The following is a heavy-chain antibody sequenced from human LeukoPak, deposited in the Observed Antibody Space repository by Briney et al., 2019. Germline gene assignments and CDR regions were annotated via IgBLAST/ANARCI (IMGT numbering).Heavy chain of an antibody. V-gene: IGHV4-39*01. J-gene: IGHJ3*02. CDR1: GGSISSRSYY. Sequence: SETLSLSCAVSGGSISSRSYYWGCIRPPPGKGLGWIGSIYYGRSTSYNPSLKSRFTISVDTSKNQFTLKLSSVTAADTAVYYCARHCDDSYGALFAFDIWGQGRMVTVSS. CDR2: IYYGRST. D-gene: IGHD5-18*01. CDR3: ARHCDDSYGALFAFDI.